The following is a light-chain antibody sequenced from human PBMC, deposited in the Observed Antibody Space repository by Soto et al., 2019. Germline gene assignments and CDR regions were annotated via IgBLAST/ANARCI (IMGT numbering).Light chain of an antibody. J-gene: IGLJ1*01. Sequence: QSVLTQPPSASGTPGQRVTISCSGSSSNIGGNTVNWYQQLPGTAPKLLIYGNDQRPSGVPDRFSGSKSGTSASLAISGLQSEAEADYYCEAWDDSLNSFVFGTGTKVTVL. CDR3: EAWDDSLNSFV. V-gene: IGLV1-44*01. CDR1: SSNIGGNT. CDR2: GND.